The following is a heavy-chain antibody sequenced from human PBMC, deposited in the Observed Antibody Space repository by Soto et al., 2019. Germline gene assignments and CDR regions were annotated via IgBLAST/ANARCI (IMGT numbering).Heavy chain of an antibody. D-gene: IGHD2-15*01. V-gene: IGHV3-48*01. CDR1: GFTFSSYS. CDR3: ARSGGYCSGGSCYSPFWFDP. J-gene: IGHJ5*02. Sequence: HPGGSLRLSCAASGFTFSSYSMNWVRQAPGKGLEWVSYISSSSSTIYYADSVKGRFTISRDNAKNSLYLQMNSLRAEDTAVYYCARSGGYCSGGSCYSPFWFDPWGQGTLVTVSS. CDR2: ISSSSSTI.